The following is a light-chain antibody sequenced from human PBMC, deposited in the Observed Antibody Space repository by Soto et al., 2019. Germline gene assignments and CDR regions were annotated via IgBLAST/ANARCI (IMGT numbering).Light chain of an antibody. CDR1: QGIRND. CDR3: LQDYTCPYT. CDR2: AAS. Sequence: AIHMTQSPSSLSASVGDRVTITCRASQGIRNDLGWYQQKPGKAPKLLISAASSLQSGAPSMFSGSGAGTAVTLTITRLQPEDCATYYCLQDYTCPYTFGQGTKVEIK. V-gene: IGKV1-6*01. J-gene: IGKJ2*01.